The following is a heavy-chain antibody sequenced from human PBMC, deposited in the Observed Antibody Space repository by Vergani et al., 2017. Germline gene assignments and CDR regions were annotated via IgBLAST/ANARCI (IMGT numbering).Heavy chain of an antibody. J-gene: IGHJ6*02. D-gene: IGHD3-10*01. V-gene: IGHV1-69*01. CDR3: ARDLGNDSGAEDLYDYDGMDV. CDR2: IIPIFGTA. CDR1: GGTFSSYA. Sequence: QVQLVQSGAEVKKPGSSVKVSCKASGGTFSSYAISWVRQAPGQGLEWMGGIIPIFGTANYAQKFQGRVTITADESTSTAYMELSSLRSEDTAVYYCARDLGNDSGAEDLYDYDGMDVWGQGTTVTVSS.